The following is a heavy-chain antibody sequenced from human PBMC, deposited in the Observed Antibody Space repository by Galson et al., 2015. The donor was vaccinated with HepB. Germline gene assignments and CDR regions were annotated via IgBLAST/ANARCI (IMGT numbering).Heavy chain of an antibody. CDR3: ARVLSSGWTRQFDY. CDR1: GFTFSHYG. D-gene: IGHD6-19*01. CDR2: ISYDGNNK. V-gene: IGHV3-30*03. J-gene: IGHJ4*02. Sequence: SLRLSCAASGFTFSHYGMHWVRQAPGKGLEWVTAISYDGNNKYYADSVKGRFTISRDNSKNTVSLQMNGLTTEDTAVYFCARVLSSGWTRQFDYWDQGTLVAVSS.